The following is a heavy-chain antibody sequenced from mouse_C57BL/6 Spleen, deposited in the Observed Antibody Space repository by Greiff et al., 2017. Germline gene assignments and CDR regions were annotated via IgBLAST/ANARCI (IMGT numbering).Heavy chain of an antibody. CDR2: ISYDGSN. CDR1: GYSITSGYY. D-gene: IGHD2-1*01. V-gene: IGHV3-6*01. CDR3: ARDAYGNGGTFDY. J-gene: IGHJ2*01. Sequence: EVQLQQSGPGLVKPSQSLSLTCSVTGYSITSGYYWNWIRQFPGNKLEWMGYISYDGSNNYNPSLKNRISITRDTSKNQVCLKLNTVTTEDTATYYGARDAYGNGGTFDYWGQGTTLTVSS.